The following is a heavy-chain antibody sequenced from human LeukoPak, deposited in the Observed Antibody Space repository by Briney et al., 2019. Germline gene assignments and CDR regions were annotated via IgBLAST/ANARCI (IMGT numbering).Heavy chain of an antibody. CDR2: ITSSSSTI. CDR1: GFTFSTYS. J-gene: IGHJ4*02. D-gene: IGHD4-23*01. Sequence: PGGSLRLSCAASGFTFSTYSMNWVRQAPGKGLEWVSYITSSSSTIYYADSVKGRFTISRDNAKNSLYLQMNRLRDEYTGVYYCARAHLGGDYWGQGTLVTVSS. V-gene: IGHV3-48*02. CDR3: ARAHLGGDY.